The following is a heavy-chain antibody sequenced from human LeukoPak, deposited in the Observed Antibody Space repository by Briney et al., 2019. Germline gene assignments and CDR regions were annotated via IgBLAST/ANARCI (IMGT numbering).Heavy chain of an antibody. J-gene: IGHJ3*01. CDR2: INHSGST. CDR3: ARAYGGK. CDR1: GGSFSCYY. D-gene: IGHD4-23*01. Sequence: PSETLSLTCAVYGGSFSCYYWSWIRQPPGKGLEWIGEINHSGSTNYNPSLKSRVTISVDTSKNQFSLKLSSVTAADTAVYYCARAYGGKWGQGTMVTVSS. V-gene: IGHV4-34*01.